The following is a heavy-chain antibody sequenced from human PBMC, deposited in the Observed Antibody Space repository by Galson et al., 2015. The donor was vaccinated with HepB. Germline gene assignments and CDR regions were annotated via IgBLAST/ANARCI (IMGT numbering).Heavy chain of an antibody. CDR3: AKQASGPYYNYFDF. Sequence: SLRLSCAASGFNFSSHGMHWVRQAPGKGLEWVTFIRFDGSDKQYVDSVKGRFAISRDNSKNTLDLQMNSLRAEDTATYHCAKQASGPYYNYFDFWGQGTRVTVSS. CDR2: IRFDGSDK. CDR1: GFNFSSHG. D-gene: IGHD3-10*01. J-gene: IGHJ4*02. V-gene: IGHV3-30*02.